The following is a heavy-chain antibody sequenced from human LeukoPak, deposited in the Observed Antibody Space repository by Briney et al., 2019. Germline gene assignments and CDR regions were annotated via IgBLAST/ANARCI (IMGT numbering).Heavy chain of an antibody. CDR1: GFTFSSYG. J-gene: IGHJ4*02. D-gene: IGHD1-26*01. Sequence: GGSLRLSCAASGFTFSSYGMHWVRQAPGKGLEWVAFIRNDGSDIYYADSVKGRFTISRDNSKKTVYLQMNSLRAEDTAVYYCARELPLDYWGQGTLVTVSS. V-gene: IGHV3-30*02. CDR2: IRNDGSDI. CDR3: ARELPLDY.